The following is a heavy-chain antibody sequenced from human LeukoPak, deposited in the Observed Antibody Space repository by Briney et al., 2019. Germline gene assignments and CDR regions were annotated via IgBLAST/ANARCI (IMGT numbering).Heavy chain of an antibody. CDR2: IYPGDSDT. CDR3: ARHETGPYFDY. J-gene: IGHJ4*02. Sequence: GEALQISCKGSGYHFTTYWIGWGRQMPGKGLEGRGIIYPGDSDTRYSPSFQGQVTISADKSISTAYLQWSSLKASDTAMYYCARHETGPYFDYWGQGTLVTVSS. CDR1: GYHFTTYW. V-gene: IGHV5-51*01. D-gene: IGHD1-1*01.